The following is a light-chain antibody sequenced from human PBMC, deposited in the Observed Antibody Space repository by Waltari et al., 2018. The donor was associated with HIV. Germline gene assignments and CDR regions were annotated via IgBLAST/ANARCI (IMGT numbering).Light chain of an antibody. CDR2: EVS. Sequence: QSALTQPASVSGSPGQSITISCTGTSSDVGGYNYVSWSQQHPGKAPKLMIYEVSNRPSGVSNRFSGSKSGNTASLTISGLQAEDEADYYRSSYTSSSTRVFGGGTNLTVL. CDR3: SSYTSSSTRV. V-gene: IGLV2-14*01. J-gene: IGLJ3*02. CDR1: SSDVGGYNY.